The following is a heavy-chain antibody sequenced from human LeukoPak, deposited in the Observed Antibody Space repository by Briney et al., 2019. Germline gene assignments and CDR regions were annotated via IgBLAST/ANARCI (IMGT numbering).Heavy chain of an antibody. CDR3: ARGGELSNTPNNWFDP. CDR1: GGSISSSSYY. J-gene: IGHJ5*02. Sequence: SETLSLTCTVSGGSISSSSYYWGWIRQPPGKGLEWIGSIYYSGSTYYNPSLKSRVTISVDTSKNQFSLKLSSVTAADTAVYYCARGGELSNTPNNWFDPWGQGTLVTVSS. CDR2: IYYSGST. D-gene: IGHD3-16*02. V-gene: IGHV4-39*01.